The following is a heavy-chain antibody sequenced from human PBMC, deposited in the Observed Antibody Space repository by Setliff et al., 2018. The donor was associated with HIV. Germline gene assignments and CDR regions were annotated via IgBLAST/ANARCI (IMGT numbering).Heavy chain of an antibody. Sequence: GGSLRLSCAASGFTVSSNYMNRVRQAPGKGLEWVSIIYSGGTTYYADSVKGRFTISRDNSKNTLYLQMNSLRVEDTAVYHCARSPQGGYFDYWGQGTLVTVSS. CDR2: IYSGGTT. J-gene: IGHJ4*03. V-gene: IGHV3-53*01. CDR1: GFTVSSNY. CDR3: ARSPQGGYFDY.